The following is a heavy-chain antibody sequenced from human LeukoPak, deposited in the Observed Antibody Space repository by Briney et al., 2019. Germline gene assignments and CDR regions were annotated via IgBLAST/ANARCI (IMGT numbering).Heavy chain of an antibody. CDR1: GGSISGYY. D-gene: IGHD2-2*01. CDR3: ARRFNCDSTSCRGSRAIDI. CDR2: IYTSGST. V-gene: IGHV4-4*09. J-gene: IGHJ3*02. Sequence: SETLSLTCTVSGGSISGYYWSWIRQPPGKGLEFIGCIYTSGSTNYNPSLKSRVAVSVDTSKNQFPLKLSSVTAADTAVYYCARRFNCDSTSCRGSRAIDIWGQGTMVTVSS.